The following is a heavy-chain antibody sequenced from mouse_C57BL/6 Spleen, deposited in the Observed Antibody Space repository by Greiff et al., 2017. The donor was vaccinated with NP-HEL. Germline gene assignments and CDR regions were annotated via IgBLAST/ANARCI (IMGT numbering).Heavy chain of an antibody. J-gene: IGHJ1*03. CDR3: ARVLFITTRGYFDV. CDR1: GYTFTDYN. V-gene: IGHV1-18*01. D-gene: IGHD1-1*01. CDR2: INPNNGGT. Sequence: EVQLQQSGPELVKPGASVKIPCKASGYTFTDYNMDWVKQSHGKSLEWIGDINPNNGGTIYNQKFKGKATLTVDKSSSTAYMELRSLTSEDTAVYYCARVLFITTRGYFDVWGTGTTVTVSS.